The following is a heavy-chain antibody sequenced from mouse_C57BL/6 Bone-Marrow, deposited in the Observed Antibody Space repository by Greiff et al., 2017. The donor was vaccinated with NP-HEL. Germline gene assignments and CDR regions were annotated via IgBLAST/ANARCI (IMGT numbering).Heavy chain of an antibody. CDR3: ARGRLRVLDY. CDR2: IYPGSGNT. D-gene: IGHD2-4*01. J-gene: IGHJ4*01. CDR1: GYSFTSYY. V-gene: IGHV1-66*01. Sequence: VKLQESGPELVKPGASVKISCKASGYSFTSYYIHWVKQRPGQGLEWIGWIYPGSGNTKYNEKFKGKATLTADTSSSTAYMQLSSLTSEDSAVYYCARGRLRVLDYWGQGTSVTGSA.